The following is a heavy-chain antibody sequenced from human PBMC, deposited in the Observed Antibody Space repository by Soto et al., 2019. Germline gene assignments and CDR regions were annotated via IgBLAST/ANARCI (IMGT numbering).Heavy chain of an antibody. J-gene: IGHJ6*02. CDR1: GGTFSSYA. CDR3: ARLGYSSSGTDYYYGMDV. V-gene: IGHV1-69*01. Sequence: QVQLVQSGAEVKKPGSSVKFSCRASGGTFSSYALSWVRQAAGPGIEWMGGTIPIFGTANYAQKFQGRVTITADESTSTAYTELSSLRSADTAVYYCARLGYSSSGTDYYYGMDVWGQGTTVTVSS. D-gene: IGHD6-6*01. CDR2: TIPIFGTA.